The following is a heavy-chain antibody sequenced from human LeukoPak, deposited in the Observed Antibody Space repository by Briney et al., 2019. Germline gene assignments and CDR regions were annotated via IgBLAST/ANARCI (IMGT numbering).Heavy chain of an antibody. J-gene: IGHJ4*02. Sequence: GGSLRLSCEASGFTFSSSAMGWVRQAPARGLGWVSSLRGDGDTFYGDSVKGRLNLSRDESRNTVYLQLNNLRVEDTAIYYCAKASWVSSADAVLWGQGTLVTVSS. CDR1: GFTFSSSA. V-gene: IGHV3-23*01. D-gene: IGHD6-13*01. CDR3: AKASWVSSADAVL. CDR2: LRGDGDT.